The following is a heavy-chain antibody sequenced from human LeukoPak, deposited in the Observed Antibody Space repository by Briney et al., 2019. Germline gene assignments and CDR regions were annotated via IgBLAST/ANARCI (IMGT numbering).Heavy chain of an antibody. Sequence: ASVKVSCKLSGYTLTQLSMHWVRQAPGKGLEWMGGFDPEDGEKIYAQKLQGRVNMTKDASKDTAYMELSSLRSEDTAAYYCETDKGQVWNYALDYWGEGTLVSVSS. V-gene: IGHV1-24*01. J-gene: IGHJ4*02. CDR3: ETDKGQVWNYALDY. CDR1: GYTLTQLS. D-gene: IGHD1-7*01. CDR2: FDPEDGEK.